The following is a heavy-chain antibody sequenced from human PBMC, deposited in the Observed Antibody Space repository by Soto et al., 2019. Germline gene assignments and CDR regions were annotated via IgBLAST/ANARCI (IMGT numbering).Heavy chain of an antibody. J-gene: IGHJ4*02. Sequence: GGSLRLSCAASGFTFSSYGMHWVRQAPGKGLEWVAVIWYDGSNKYYADSVKGRFTISRDNSKNTLYLQMNSLRAEDTAVYYCARERVVVAVEWRGYFDYWGQGTLVTVSS. V-gene: IGHV3-33*01. CDR3: ARERVVVAVEWRGYFDY. D-gene: IGHD6-19*01. CDR2: IWYDGSNK. CDR1: GFTFSSYG.